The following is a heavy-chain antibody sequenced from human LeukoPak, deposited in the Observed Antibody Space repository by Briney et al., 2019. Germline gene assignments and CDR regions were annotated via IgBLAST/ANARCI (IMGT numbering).Heavy chain of an antibody. D-gene: IGHD3-16*01. J-gene: IGHJ5*02. CDR2: IYHSGST. CDR3: ARDPHGKITPNWFDP. Sequence: SETLSLTCTVSGYSISSGYYWGWIRQPPGKGLEWIGSIYHSGSTYYNPSLKSRVTISVDTSKNQFSLKLSSVTAADTAVYYCARDPHGKITPNWFDPWGQGTLVTVSS. CDR1: GYSISSGYY. V-gene: IGHV4-38-2*02.